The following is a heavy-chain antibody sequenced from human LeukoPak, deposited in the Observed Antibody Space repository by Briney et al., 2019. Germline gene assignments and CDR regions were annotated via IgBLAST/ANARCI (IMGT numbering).Heavy chain of an antibody. V-gene: IGHV4-39*01. Sequence: PETPPLTCTVSGGSISSSNHYWGWIRQPPGKGLEWIGSIYYSGSTYYNPSLKRRVTISVDTSKNQFSLKLSSVTAADTAVYYCARHRGYYGSGSKVDYWGQGTLVTVSS. CDR1: GGSISSSNHY. CDR2: IYYSGST. D-gene: IGHD3-10*01. J-gene: IGHJ4*02. CDR3: ARHRGYYGSGSKVDY.